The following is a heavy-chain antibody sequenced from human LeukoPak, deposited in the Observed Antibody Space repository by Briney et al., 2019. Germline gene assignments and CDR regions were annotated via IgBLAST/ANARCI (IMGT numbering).Heavy chain of an antibody. D-gene: IGHD2-21*01. J-gene: IGHJ4*02. CDR1: GDSISRGHW. V-gene: IGHV4-4*02. CDR3: ARNHDWAFDY. Sequence: SGTLSLTCAVSGDSISRGHWWNWVRQPPGKGLEWMGEIFHTGNTNYNPSLKSRVTMSVGKSKNQFSLNLTSVTATDTAVYYCARNHDWAFDYWGQGTLATVSS. CDR2: IFHTGNT.